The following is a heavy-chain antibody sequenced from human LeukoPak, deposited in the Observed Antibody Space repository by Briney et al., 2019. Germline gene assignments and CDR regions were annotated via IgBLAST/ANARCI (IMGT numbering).Heavy chain of an antibody. D-gene: IGHD3-3*01. CDR3: ARVYDFWSGYSKGRAWFDP. CDR1: GGSFSGYY. Sequence: SETLSLTCAVYGGSFSGYYWSWIRQPPGKGLEWIGEINHSGSTNYNPSLKSRVTISVDTSKNQFSLKLSSATAADTAVYYCARVYDFWSGYSKGRAWFDPWGQGTLVTVSS. J-gene: IGHJ5*02. V-gene: IGHV4-34*01. CDR2: INHSGST.